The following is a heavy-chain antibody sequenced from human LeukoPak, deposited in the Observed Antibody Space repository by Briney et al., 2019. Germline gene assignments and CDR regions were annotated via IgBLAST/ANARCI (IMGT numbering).Heavy chain of an antibody. CDR1: GYTFTSYD. Sequence: GASVTVPCMACGYTFTSYDINGLRQATGQELEGVGWMNLNSCNTGYAQKFQGRVTITRNTSISTAYMELSSLRSEDTAVYYCARAPRTGYSGYERKYWFDPWGQGTLVTVSS. CDR3: ARAPRTGYSGYERKYWFDP. J-gene: IGHJ5*02. CDR2: MNLNSCNT. V-gene: IGHV1-8*01. D-gene: IGHD5-12*01.